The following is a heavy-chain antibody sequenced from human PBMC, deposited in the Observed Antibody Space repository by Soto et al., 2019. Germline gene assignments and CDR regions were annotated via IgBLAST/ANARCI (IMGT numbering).Heavy chain of an antibody. V-gene: IGHV3-30*18. Sequence: QVQLVESGGGVVQPGRSLRLSCAASGFTFSSYGMHWVRQAPGKGLEWVAVISYDGSNKYYADSVKGRFTISRDNSKNTLYLQMNSLRAEDTAVYYCAKGSIVVVPAAISYYYYMDVWGKGTTVTVSS. CDR1: GFTFSSYG. J-gene: IGHJ6*03. CDR2: ISYDGSNK. CDR3: AKGSIVVVPAAISYYYYMDV. D-gene: IGHD2-2*02.